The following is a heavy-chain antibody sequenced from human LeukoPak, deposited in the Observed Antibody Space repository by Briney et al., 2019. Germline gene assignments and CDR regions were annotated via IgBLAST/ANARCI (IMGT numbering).Heavy chain of an antibody. D-gene: IGHD6-13*01. J-gene: IGHJ4*02. CDR2: IRSKAYGGTT. CDR3: TRDQKEPIAAAGKENFDY. V-gene: IGHV3-49*03. Sequence: PGGSLRLSCTASGFTFGDYAMSWFRQAPGKGLEWVGFIRSKAYGGTTEYAASVKGRFTISRDDSKSIAYLQMNSLKTEDTAVYYCTRDQKEPIAAAGKENFDYWGQGTLVTVSS. CDR1: GFTFGDYA.